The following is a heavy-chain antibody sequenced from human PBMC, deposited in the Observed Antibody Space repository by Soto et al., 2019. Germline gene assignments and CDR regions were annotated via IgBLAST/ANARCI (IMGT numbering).Heavy chain of an antibody. Sequence: EVQLLESGGGLVQPGGSLRLSCAASGFTFSTYAMSWVRQAPGKGLEWVSAISGTGGSTYYADSVKGRFTISRDNSKNTLYMQMNRPRAEDTAVYYCAKNWDTTSSSSSHWGQGTLVTVSS. D-gene: IGHD6-6*01. CDR1: GFTFSTYA. CDR3: AKNWDTTSSSSSH. J-gene: IGHJ4*02. CDR2: ISGTGGST. V-gene: IGHV3-23*01.